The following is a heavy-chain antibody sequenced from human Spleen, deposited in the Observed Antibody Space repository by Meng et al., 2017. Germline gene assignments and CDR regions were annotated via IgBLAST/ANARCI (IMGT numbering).Heavy chain of an antibody. CDR3: ASGTPGRSYCDY. D-gene: IGHD2-15*01. CDR2: FVNYVDT. V-gene: IGHV1-18*01. J-gene: IGHJ4*02. Sequence: QVQFVQSGAEVKKPGASVRVSCKASGDTFGSYGICWVRQAPGQGLEWMGWFVNYVDTYPAPKFQGRVTMTTDTHPNTAFMALRSLTSDDTAVYYCASGTPGRSYCDYWGQGTLVTVSS. CDR1: GDTFGSYG.